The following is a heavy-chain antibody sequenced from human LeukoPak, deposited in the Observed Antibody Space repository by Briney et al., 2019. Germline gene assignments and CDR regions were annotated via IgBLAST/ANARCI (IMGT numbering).Heavy chain of an antibody. Sequence: PGRSLRLSCAASEFTFSSYAMHWVRQAPGKRLEWVALVSNDGGDKYYADSVKGRFTISRDDSKNTLYLQMNSLRGEDTGVYYCAKAHLLDWLLPFDYWGQGTLVTVSS. CDR3: AKAHLLDWLLPFDY. J-gene: IGHJ4*02. V-gene: IGHV3-30*18. D-gene: IGHD3/OR15-3a*01. CDR2: VSNDGGDK. CDR1: EFTFSSYA.